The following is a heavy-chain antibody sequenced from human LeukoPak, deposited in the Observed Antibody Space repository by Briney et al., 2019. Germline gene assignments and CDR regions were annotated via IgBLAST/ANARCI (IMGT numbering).Heavy chain of an antibody. D-gene: IGHD2-15*01. V-gene: IGHV3-21*01. Sequence: GGSLRLSCAASGFTFSSYSMNWVRQAPGKGLEWVSSISSSSSYIYYADSVKGRFTISRDKAKNSVYVQMKSRRAEDTAVYYCARGPATIGTWFDPWGQGTLVTVSS. CDR3: ARGPATIGTWFDP. CDR1: GFTFSSYS. J-gene: IGHJ5*02. CDR2: ISSSSSYI.